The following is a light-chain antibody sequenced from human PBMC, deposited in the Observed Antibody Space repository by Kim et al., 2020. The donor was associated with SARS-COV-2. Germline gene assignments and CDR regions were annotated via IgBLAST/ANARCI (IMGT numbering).Light chain of an antibody. J-gene: IGKJ2*01. CDR3: QQYNNWPYT. V-gene: IGKV3-15*01. CDR1: QGVSSN. Sequence: EIVMTQSPATLSVSPGERATLSCRVSQGVSSNLAWYQQKLGQAPRLLIYGASTGATGIPARFSGSGSGTEFTLTISSLQSEDFAVYYCQQYNNWPYTFGQGTKLEIK. CDR2: GAS.